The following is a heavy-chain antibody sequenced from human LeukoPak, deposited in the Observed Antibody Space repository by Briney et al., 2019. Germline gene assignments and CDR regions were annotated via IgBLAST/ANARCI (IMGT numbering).Heavy chain of an antibody. Sequence: PGGSLRLSCTASGFTFSDYWMTWVRQAPGEGGEGVANIKQDGSAKYYVDSVKARFTISRDNSKNSLYLQMDSLRVEDTATYYCARWRGSTSERSDYWGQGTLATFSS. CDR2: IKQDGSAK. CDR3: ARWRGSTSERSDY. J-gene: IGHJ4*02. V-gene: IGHV3-7*01. D-gene: IGHD2-2*01. CDR1: GFTFSDYW.